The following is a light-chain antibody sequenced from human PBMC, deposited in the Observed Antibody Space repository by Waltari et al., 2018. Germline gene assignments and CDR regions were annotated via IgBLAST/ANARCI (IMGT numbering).Light chain of an antibody. V-gene: IGKV2-30*01. CDR3: RQGTHWPWT. J-gene: IGKJ1*01. CDR1: QSLVSRDGNTY. CDR2: KVS. Sequence: DVVMTQSPLSLPVTLGQPASISCRYSQSLVSRDGNTYFNWFHQRPGHSPRRLLYKVSDRDSGVPDRFSGVGSDTDVTLRISRVEAEDDGDYYCRQGTHWPWTFGPGTKVEI.